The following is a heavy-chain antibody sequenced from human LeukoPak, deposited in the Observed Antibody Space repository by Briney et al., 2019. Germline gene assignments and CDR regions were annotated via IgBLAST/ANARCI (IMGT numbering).Heavy chain of an antibody. J-gene: IGHJ4*02. D-gene: IGHD1-26*01. CDR1: GFTFSNYA. Sequence: PGGSLRLSCAASGFTFSNYAMHWVRQAQGKELEWVADLSYDGSNKYYGDSVKGRFTISRDNSKNTLYLQMNSLRAEDTAVYYCARGGVYSGSYRTYYFDYWGQGTLVTVSS. CDR2: LSYDGSNK. CDR3: ARGGVYSGSYRTYYFDY. V-gene: IGHV3-30*04.